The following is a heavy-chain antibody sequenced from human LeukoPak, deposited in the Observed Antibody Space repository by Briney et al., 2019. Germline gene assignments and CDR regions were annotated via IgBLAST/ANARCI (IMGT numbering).Heavy chain of an antibody. J-gene: IGHJ4*02. D-gene: IGHD3-16*01. CDR2: ISYDGSNK. CDR3: AKDLGQLVWGFDY. CDR1: GFTFSSYG. Sequence: PGGSLRLSCAASGFTFSSYGMHWVRQAPGKGLEWVAVISYDGSNKYYADSVKGRFTISRDNSKNTLYLQMNSLRAEDTAVYYCAKDLGQLVWGFDYWGQGTLVTVSS. V-gene: IGHV3-30*18.